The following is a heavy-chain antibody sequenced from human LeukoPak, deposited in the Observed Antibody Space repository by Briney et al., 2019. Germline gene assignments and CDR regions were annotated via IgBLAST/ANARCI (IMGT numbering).Heavy chain of an antibody. J-gene: IGHJ4*02. CDR2: ISTSGSYI. CDR1: GFTFSNYN. Sequence: KPGGSLRLSCAASGFTFSNYNMNWVRQAPGKGLEWVSSISTSGSYIYYANSMKGRFTISRDNAKNSLYLQMNSLRAEDTALYYCAKGSRGERGYFDYWGQGTLVTVSS. D-gene: IGHD3-10*01. CDR3: AKGSRGERGYFDY. V-gene: IGHV3-21*04.